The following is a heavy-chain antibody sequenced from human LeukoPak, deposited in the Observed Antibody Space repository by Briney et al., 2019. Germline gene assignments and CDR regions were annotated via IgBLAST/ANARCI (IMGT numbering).Heavy chain of an antibody. V-gene: IGHV3-21*04. Sequence: GGSLRLSCAASGFTFSSYSMNWVRQAPGKGLEWVSSISSSSSYIYYADSVKGRFTISRDNSKNTLYLQMNSLRAEDTAVYYCAKAPAPYDFWSGYYTGDYYYMDVWGKGTTVTVSS. CDR2: ISSSSSYI. CDR3: AKAPAPYDFWSGYYTGDYYYMDV. CDR1: GFTFSSYS. D-gene: IGHD3-3*01. J-gene: IGHJ6*03.